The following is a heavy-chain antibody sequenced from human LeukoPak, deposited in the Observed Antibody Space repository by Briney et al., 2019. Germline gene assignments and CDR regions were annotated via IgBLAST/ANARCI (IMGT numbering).Heavy chain of an antibody. D-gene: IGHD6-13*01. CDR1: GYSFTSYW. CDR2: IYPGDSDT. V-gene: IGHV5-51*01. J-gene: IGHJ6*02. Sequence: GESLKISCKGSGYSFTSYWIGWVRQMPGKGLEWMGIIYPGDSDTRYSPSFQGQVTISADKSISTAYLQWSSLKASDTAMYYCARRLEQQLVRRNGYYYYYGMDVWGQGTTVTVSS. CDR3: ARRLEQQLVRRNGYYYYYGMDV.